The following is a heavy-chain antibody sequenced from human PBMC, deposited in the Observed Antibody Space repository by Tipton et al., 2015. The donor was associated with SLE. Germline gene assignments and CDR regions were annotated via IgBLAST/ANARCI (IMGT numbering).Heavy chain of an antibody. CDR3: ARRYSSGWYGGLDY. Sequence: TLSLTCTVSGGSISSHYWSWIRQPPGKGLEWIGYIYYSGSTNYNPSLKSRVTISVDTSKNQFSLKLSSVTAADTAVYYCARRYSSGWYGGLDYWGQGTLVTVSS. J-gene: IGHJ4*02. CDR1: GGSISSHY. CDR2: IYYSGST. V-gene: IGHV4-59*11. D-gene: IGHD6-19*01.